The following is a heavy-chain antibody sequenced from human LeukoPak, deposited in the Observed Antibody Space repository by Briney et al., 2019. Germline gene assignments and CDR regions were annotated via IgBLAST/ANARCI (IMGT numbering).Heavy chain of an antibody. Sequence: PGGSLRLSCAASGFTFSRYAMNWVRQGPGKGLEWVSGISGRGSSTYYADSVQGRFTISRDNSKNTLYLQMNSLRAEDTAVYYCAKEALNYDFWSGLSYYYYGMDVWGQGTTVTVS. D-gene: IGHD3-3*01. CDR2: ISGRGSST. CDR1: GFTFSRYA. V-gene: IGHV3-23*01. CDR3: AKEALNYDFWSGLSYYYYGMDV. J-gene: IGHJ6*02.